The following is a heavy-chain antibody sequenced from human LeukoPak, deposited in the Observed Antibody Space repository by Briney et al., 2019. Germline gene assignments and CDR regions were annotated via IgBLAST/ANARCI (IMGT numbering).Heavy chain of an antibody. J-gene: IGHJ4*02. CDR2: ISGSGGTT. Sequence: GGSLRLSCAASGFTFSNYGMSWVRQAPGKGLEWISAISGSGGTTYYADSMKGRLTVSRDNSKNTLYLQMNSLRAEDTAVYYCAKRIGYVDYWGQGTLVTVSS. CDR3: AKRIGYVDY. V-gene: IGHV3-23*01. D-gene: IGHD3-22*01. CDR1: GFTFSNYG.